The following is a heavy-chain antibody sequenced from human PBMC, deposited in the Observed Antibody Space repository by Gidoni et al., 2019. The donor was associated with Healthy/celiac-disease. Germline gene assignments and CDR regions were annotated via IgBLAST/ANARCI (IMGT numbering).Heavy chain of an antibody. Sequence: NPSLKSRVTISVDTSKNQFSLKLSSVTAADTAVYYCAREMIAVAGNDAFDIWGQGTMVTVSS. D-gene: IGHD6-19*01. J-gene: IGHJ3*02. CDR3: AREMIAVAGNDAFDI. V-gene: IGHV4-59*01.